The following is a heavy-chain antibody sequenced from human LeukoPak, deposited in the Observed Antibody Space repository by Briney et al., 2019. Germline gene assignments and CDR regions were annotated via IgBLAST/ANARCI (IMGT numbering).Heavy chain of an antibody. V-gene: IGHV3-23*01. CDR3: AKAAFYYDSSGYFFS. J-gene: IGHJ4*02. D-gene: IGHD3-22*01. CDR2: ISGSGGNT. Sequence: GGSLRLSCAASGFTFSSYGMSWVRQAPGKGLEWVSAISGSGGNTFYADSVKGRFTISRDNSKNTLYLQMNSLRAEDTAVYYCAKAAFYYDSSGYFFSWGQGTLVTVSS. CDR1: GFTFSSYG.